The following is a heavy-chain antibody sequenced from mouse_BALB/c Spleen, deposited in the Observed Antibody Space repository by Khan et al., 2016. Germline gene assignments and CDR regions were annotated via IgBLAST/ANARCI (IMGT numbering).Heavy chain of an antibody. CDR3: ARSDYYGSYFDY. CDR2: IFPGSGNT. CDR1: GYTFTDYY. J-gene: IGHJ2*01. V-gene: IGHV1-77*01. Sequence: QVQLQQSGAELARPGASVKLSCKASGYTFTDYYINWVKQRTGQGLEWIGEIFPGSGNTYYNAKFKGKATLTADKSSSTAYMQLSSLTSEDSAVYFCARSDYYGSYFDYWGQGTTLTVSS. D-gene: IGHD2-2*01.